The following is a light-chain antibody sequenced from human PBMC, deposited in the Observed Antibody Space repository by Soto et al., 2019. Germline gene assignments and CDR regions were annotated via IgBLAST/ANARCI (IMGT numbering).Light chain of an antibody. CDR1: YDIYSS. Sequence: DIQLPQSPSFLSASAEDRVTISCRASYDIYSSLAWYQQEPGKPPKLLIYDSSTMQTGVPSRFTGSGSGSKCTLRISRRQFWDFATHFWQRRCHYPYTVGRGTKLEI. J-gene: IGKJ2*01. V-gene: IGKV1-9*01. CDR3: QRRCHYPYT. CDR2: DSS.